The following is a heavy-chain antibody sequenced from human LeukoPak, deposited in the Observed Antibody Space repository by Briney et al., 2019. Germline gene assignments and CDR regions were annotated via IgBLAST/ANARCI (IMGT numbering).Heavy chain of an antibody. CDR3: ARSLTTVTRFDY. CDR2: IDWNGGMT. D-gene: IGHD4-17*01. Sequence: GGSLRLSCAASGFNFDDYGMSWVRQAPGQGLEWLSGIDWNGGMTTYADSAKGRFTISRDNAKNSLYLQMNSLRAEDTALYYCARSLTTVTRFDYWGQGTLGTVSS. V-gene: IGHV3-20*04. J-gene: IGHJ4*02. CDR1: GFNFDDYG.